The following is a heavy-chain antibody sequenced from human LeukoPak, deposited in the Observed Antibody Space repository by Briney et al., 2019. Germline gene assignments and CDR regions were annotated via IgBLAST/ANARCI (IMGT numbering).Heavy chain of an antibody. Sequence: PSETLSLTCTVSGGSISNGDYYWSWVRQHPGKGLEWIGYIYYSGDTYYNPSLTSRVTISVDTSKNQFSLKLSSVTAADTAVYYCARDRQWLAYDYWGQGTLVTVSS. J-gene: IGHJ4*02. CDR3: ARDRQWLAYDY. D-gene: IGHD6-19*01. CDR2: IYYSGDT. V-gene: IGHV4-31*03. CDR1: GGSISNGDYY.